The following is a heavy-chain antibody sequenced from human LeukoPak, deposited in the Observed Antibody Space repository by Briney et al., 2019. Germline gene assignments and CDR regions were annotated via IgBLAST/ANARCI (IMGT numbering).Heavy chain of an antibody. CDR3: ARDGLHTAHFDY. J-gene: IGHJ4*02. Sequence: GGSLRLSCAASGFTFSDFSMNWVRQAPGKGLEWLSYISSSGGTIWYADSVKGRFTISRDNARNSLYLQMNSLRDEDTAVYYCARDGLHTAHFDYWGQGTLVTVSS. V-gene: IGHV3-48*02. CDR2: ISSSGGTI. CDR1: GFTFSDFS. D-gene: IGHD5-18*01.